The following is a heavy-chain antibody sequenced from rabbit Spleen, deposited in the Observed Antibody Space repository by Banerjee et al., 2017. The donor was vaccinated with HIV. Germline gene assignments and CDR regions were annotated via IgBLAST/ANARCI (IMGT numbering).Heavy chain of an antibody. CDR2: IYTGSSNT. J-gene: IGHJ4*01. V-gene: IGHV1S40*01. D-gene: IGHD6-1*01. CDR1: GFSFSDSYW. CDR3: AREGDAYSHYTGGNL. Sequence: QSLEESGGDLVKPGASLTLTCTASGFSFSDSYWMSWVRQAPGKGLEWIALIYTGSSNTYYASWAKGLFTSSKTSSTTVTLQMTSLTAADTATYFCAREGDAYSHYTGGNLWGPGTLVTVS.